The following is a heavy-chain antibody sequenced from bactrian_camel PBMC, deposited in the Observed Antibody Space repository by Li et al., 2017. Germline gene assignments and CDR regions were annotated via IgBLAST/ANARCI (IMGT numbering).Heavy chain of an antibody. CDR2: MDSDNSA. CDR1: EYTYSKNC. V-gene: IGHV3S53*01. CDR3: AADRRFSCPNPRDYNY. D-gene: IGHD6*01. Sequence: VQLVESGGGSVQAGGSLRLSCVASEYTYSKNCMGWFRQAPGKEREGVAGMDSDNSASYANSVKGRFTISKDNAKNTLYLQMNSLKPEDTAMYYCAADRRFSCPNPRDYNYWGRGTQVTVS. J-gene: IGHJ4*01.